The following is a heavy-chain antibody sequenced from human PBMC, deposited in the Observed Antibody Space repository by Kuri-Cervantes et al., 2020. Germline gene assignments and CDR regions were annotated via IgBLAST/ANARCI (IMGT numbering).Heavy chain of an antibody. CDR1: GGSISGSTYY. V-gene: IGHV4-39*07. Sequence: GSLRLSCSVSGGSISGSTYYWAWVRQPPGRELEWIGSIYHDGSTYYNPSLKSRVTISVDTSKNQFSLKLSSVTAADTAVYYCARAEYSSGWYVVGGDYWGQGTLVTVSS. CDR3: ARAEYSSGWYVVGGDY. D-gene: IGHD6-19*01. CDR2: IYHDGST. J-gene: IGHJ4*02.